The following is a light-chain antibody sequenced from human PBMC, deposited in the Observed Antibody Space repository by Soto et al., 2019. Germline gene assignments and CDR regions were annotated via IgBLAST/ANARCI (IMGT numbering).Light chain of an antibody. CDR1: QSVSSY. Sequence: EIVLTQSPATLSLSPWERPRLPCMASQSVSSYLAWYQQKPGQAPRIIIYDAANRATGIPARFSGSGSGTDFTLTIRSLQPEDFATYYCQQNYNTPLTFGEGTKVDIK. V-gene: IGKV3-11*01. J-gene: IGKJ4*01. CDR3: QQNYNTPLT. CDR2: DAA.